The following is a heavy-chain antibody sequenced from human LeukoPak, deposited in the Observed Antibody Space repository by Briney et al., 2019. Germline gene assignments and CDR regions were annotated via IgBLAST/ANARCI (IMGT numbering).Heavy chain of an antibody. J-gene: IGHJ4*02. Sequence: SETLSLTCTVSGGSISSSNYYWGWIRQPPGKGLEWIGYIYYSGSTNYNPSLKSRVTISVDTSKNQFSLKLSSVTAADTAVYYCARQGMVRGVITNYFDYWGQGTLVTVSS. CDR2: IYYSGST. V-gene: IGHV4-61*05. D-gene: IGHD3-10*01. CDR3: ARQGMVRGVITNYFDY. CDR1: GGSISSSNYY.